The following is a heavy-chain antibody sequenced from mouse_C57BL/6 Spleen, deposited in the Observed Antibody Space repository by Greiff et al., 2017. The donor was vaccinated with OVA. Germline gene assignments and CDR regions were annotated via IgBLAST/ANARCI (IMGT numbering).Heavy chain of an antibody. Sequence: VQLQQSGAELVRPGASVSLSCKASGYTFTDYEMHWVKQTPVHGLEWIGAIDPETGGTAYNQKIKGKGILTADKTSSTAYIELRSLTSEDSAVYYCTGAGRFADWGQGTLVTVSA. CDR1: GYTFTDYE. V-gene: IGHV1-15*01. CDR2: IDPETGGT. CDR3: TGAGRFAD. J-gene: IGHJ3*01.